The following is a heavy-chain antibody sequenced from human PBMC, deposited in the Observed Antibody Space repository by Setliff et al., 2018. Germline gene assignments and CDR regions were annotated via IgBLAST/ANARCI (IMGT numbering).Heavy chain of an antibody. J-gene: IGHJ4*02. CDR1: GFTFSSYA. D-gene: IGHD1-26*01. CDR3: ARIVGATRRPGYFDY. V-gene: IGHV3-23*01. Sequence: GESLKISCAASGFTFSSYAMSWVRQAPGKGLEWVSAISGSGGSTYYADSVKGRFTISRDNSKNTLYLQMNSLRAEDTAVYYCARIVGATRRPGYFDYWGQGTLVTSPQ. CDR2: ISGSGGST.